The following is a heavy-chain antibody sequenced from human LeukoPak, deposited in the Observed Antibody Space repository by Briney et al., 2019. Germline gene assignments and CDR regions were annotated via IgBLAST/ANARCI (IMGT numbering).Heavy chain of an antibody. Sequence: SETLSLTCTVSGGSISSGSYYWRWIRQPAGKGLEWIGRIYYRGGTNYNPSLKSRVTISVHTSKTQFSLKLSSVTAADTAVYYCAREGGYCSSTSCSYNWFDSWGQGTLVTVSS. V-gene: IGHV4-61*02. J-gene: IGHJ5*01. CDR1: GGSISSGSYY. D-gene: IGHD2-2*01. CDR3: AREGGYCSSTSCSYNWFDS. CDR2: IYYRGGT.